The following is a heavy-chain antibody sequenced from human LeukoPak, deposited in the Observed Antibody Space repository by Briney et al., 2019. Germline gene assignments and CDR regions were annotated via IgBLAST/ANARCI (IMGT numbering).Heavy chain of an antibody. CDR3: ARQSGGSVVVIAGNAFDI. J-gene: IGHJ3*02. Sequence: SETLSLTCAVSGYSISSGYYWGWIRQPPGKGLEWIGSIYHSGSTYYNPSLKSRVTISVDTSKNQFSLKLSSVTAADTAVYYCARQSGGSVVVIAGNAFDIWGQGTMVTVSS. CDR1: GYSISSGYY. V-gene: IGHV4-38-2*01. D-gene: IGHD2-21*01. CDR2: IYHSGST.